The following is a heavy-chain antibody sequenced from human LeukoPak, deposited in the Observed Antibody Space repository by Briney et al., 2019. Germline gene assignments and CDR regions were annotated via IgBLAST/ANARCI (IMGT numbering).Heavy chain of an antibody. CDR1: GYTFTSYY. D-gene: IGHD1-26*01. CDR2: INPSGSST. Sequence: GASVKVSCKASGYTFTSYYMHWVRQAPGQGLEWMGIINPSGSSTSCAQKFQGRVTMTRDTSTSTVYMELSRLRSEDTAVDYCARAPPGGGSGRSHYYYYYMDVWGKGTTVTVSS. J-gene: IGHJ6*03. CDR3: ARAPPGGGSGRSHYYYYYMDV. V-gene: IGHV1-46*01.